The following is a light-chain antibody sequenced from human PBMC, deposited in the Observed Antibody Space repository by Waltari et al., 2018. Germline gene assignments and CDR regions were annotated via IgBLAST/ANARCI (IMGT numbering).Light chain of an antibody. V-gene: IGLV2-14*01. J-gene: IGLJ3*02. CDR1: SSDVGFSNY. Sequence: QSALTQPASVSGSPGQSITISSTGTSSDVGFSNYVSWYQQHPGKAPKLIISEVFERPSGVSNRFSGSKSGNTASLTISGLLAEDEADYYCNSYTGSSSWVFGGGTKLTVL. CDR3: NSYTGSSSWV. CDR2: EVF.